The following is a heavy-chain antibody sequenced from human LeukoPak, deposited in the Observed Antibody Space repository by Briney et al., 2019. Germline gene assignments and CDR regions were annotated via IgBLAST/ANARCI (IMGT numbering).Heavy chain of an antibody. CDR1: GYSFTTYW. CDR2: IYPGDSDT. J-gene: IGHJ5*02. CDR3: ARREYYYDSTGYYFRGPGQLDL. D-gene: IGHD3-22*01. V-gene: IGHV5-51*01. Sequence: GESLKISCKGSGYSFTTYWIGWVRQMPGKGLEWMGIIYPGDSDTRYSPSFQGHVTISADKSISTAYLQWSSLKASDTAMYYCARREYYYDSTGYYFRGPGQLDLWGQGTLVTVSS.